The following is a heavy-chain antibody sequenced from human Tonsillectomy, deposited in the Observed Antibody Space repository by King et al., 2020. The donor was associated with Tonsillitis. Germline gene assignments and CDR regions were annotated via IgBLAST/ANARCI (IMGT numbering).Heavy chain of an antibody. V-gene: IGHV4-4*07. CDR3: ARGAPHCMITFGGGFYYYYGMDV. J-gene: IGHJ6*02. Sequence: QLQESGPGLVKPSETLSLTCTVSGGSISSYYWSWIRQPAGKGLEWIGRIYTSGSTNYNPSLKSRVTMSVDTSKNQFSLKLSSVTAADTAVYYCARGAPHCMITFGGGFYYYYGMDVWGQGTTVTVSS. CDR2: IYTSGST. CDR1: GGSISSYY. D-gene: IGHD3-16*01.